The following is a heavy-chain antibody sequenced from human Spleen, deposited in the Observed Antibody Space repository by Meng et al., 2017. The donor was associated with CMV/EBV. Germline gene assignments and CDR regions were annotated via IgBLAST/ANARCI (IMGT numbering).Heavy chain of an antibody. CDR3: ARGRGRYCSSTSCYTFDD. V-gene: IGHV1-69*05. Sequence: SFSSYGINWVRQAPGQGLEWMGGIIPIFGTANYAQKFQGRVTLTTDESTSTVFMELSSLRFEDTAVYYCARGRGRYCSSTSCYTFDDWGQGTLVTVSS. CDR1: SFSSYG. J-gene: IGHJ4*02. D-gene: IGHD2-2*02. CDR2: IIPIFGTA.